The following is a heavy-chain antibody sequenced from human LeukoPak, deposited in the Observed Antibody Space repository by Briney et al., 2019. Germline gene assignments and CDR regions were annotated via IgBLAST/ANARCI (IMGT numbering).Heavy chain of an antibody. CDR3: ARDVNDSGELSNYYYGMDV. Sequence: MSGGSLRLSCAASGFTFSSYSMNWVRQAPGKGLEWVSSISSSSSYIYYADSVKGRFTISRDNAKNSLYLQMNSLRAEDTAVYYCARDVNDSGELSNYYYGMDVWGQGTTVTVSS. CDR1: GFTFSSYS. V-gene: IGHV3-21*01. J-gene: IGHJ6*02. D-gene: IGHD3-10*01. CDR2: ISSSSSYI.